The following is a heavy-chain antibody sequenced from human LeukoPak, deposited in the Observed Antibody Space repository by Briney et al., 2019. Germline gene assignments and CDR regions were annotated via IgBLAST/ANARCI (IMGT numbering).Heavy chain of an antibody. Sequence: GGSLRLSCAASGFTFSSYWMHWVRQAPGKGLVWGSRINSDGSSTSYAASVKARFTFSRDNAKNTLYLQMNSLRAEDTAVYYCAREVCSSTSCPIDYWGQGTLVTVSS. J-gene: IGHJ4*02. D-gene: IGHD2-2*01. CDR2: INSDGSST. CDR3: AREVCSSTSCPIDY. CDR1: GFTFSSYW. V-gene: IGHV3-74*01.